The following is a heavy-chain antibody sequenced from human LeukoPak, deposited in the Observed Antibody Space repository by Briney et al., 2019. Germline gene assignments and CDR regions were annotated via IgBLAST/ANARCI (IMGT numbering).Heavy chain of an antibody. CDR2: ISGSSSYI. CDR1: GFTFCGYN. J-gene: IGHJ4*02. V-gene: IGHV3-21*01. CDR3: AYAAQIDY. D-gene: IGHD6-6*01. Sequence: GGSLRLSCAASGFTFCGYNMNWVRQAPGKGLEWVSSISGSSSYIYYADSVRGRFTISRDNAKNSLYLQMDSLRAEDTAVYFCAYAAQIDYCGQGTLVTVSS.